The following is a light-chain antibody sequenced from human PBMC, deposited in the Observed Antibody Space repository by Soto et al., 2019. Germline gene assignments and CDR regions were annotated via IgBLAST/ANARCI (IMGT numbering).Light chain of an antibody. J-gene: IGKJ1*01. CDR1: QDINNY. CDR2: GAS. V-gene: IGKV1-27*01. CDR3: QKYNTAPWT. Sequence: DIQMTQSPSSLSASVGDRVTITCRASQDINNYLAWYQQIPGKVPNLLIYGASTLQAGVPSRFSGGGSGTDFTLTISSLQPEDVATYYCQKYNTAPWTFGQGTKVEIK.